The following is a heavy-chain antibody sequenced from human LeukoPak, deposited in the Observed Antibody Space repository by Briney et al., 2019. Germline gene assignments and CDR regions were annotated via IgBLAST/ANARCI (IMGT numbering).Heavy chain of an antibody. Sequence: GGSLRLSCAASGLTFSSYAMTWVRQAPGKGLEWVSSISNSGASTYHADSVRGRFTISRDNSMNTLYLQMNSLTAEDTAIYYCAKDRGSSSPMRYYFDSWGQGTLVTVSS. J-gene: IGHJ4*02. CDR3: AKDRGSSSPMRYYFDS. CDR1: GLTFSSYA. D-gene: IGHD6-19*01. V-gene: IGHV3-23*01. CDR2: ISNSGAST.